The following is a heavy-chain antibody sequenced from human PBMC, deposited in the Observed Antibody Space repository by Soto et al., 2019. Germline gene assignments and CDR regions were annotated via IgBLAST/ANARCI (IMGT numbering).Heavy chain of an antibody. J-gene: IGHJ4*02. CDR3: ARGYSSGWYSGRYYFDY. D-gene: IGHD6-19*01. Sequence: EVQLVESGGGLVQPGGSLRLSCAASGFTFSSYWMSWVRQAPGKGLEWVANIKQDGSEKYYVDSVKGRFTISRDNAKNSLYLQMNSLRAEDTAVYYWARGYSSGWYSGRYYFDYWGQGTLVTVSS. CDR1: GFTFSSYW. CDR2: IKQDGSEK. V-gene: IGHV3-7*04.